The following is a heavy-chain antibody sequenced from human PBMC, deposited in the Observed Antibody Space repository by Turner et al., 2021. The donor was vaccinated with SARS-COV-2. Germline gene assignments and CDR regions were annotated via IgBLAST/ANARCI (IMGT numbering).Heavy chain of an antibody. CDR3: ARAMVRGVNAFAEDFQH. D-gene: IGHD3-10*01. Sequence: QVQLAQSAAEVRKTGCPVKVSCKAPGGTLSSHAISWVRQAPGQGLGWMGMIIPSHGRANYAHEFQVRVRITADKATCTAYMELSSLRSGDTAVYVCARAMVRGVNAFAEDFQHWGQGTLVTVSS. CDR2: IIPSHGRA. CDR1: GGTLSSHA. J-gene: IGHJ1*01. V-gene: IGHV1-69*04.